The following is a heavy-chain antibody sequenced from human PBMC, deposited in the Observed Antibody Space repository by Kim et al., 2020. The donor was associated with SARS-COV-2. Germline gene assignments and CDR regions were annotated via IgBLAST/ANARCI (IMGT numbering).Heavy chain of an antibody. Sequence: YAAPVKGRFTISREDSKNRLYLQMNSLKTEDTAVYYCTADIPGGSRGIDYWGQGTRVTVSS. J-gene: IGHJ4*02. D-gene: IGHD2-2*01. V-gene: IGHV3-15*01. CDR3: TADIPGGSRGIDY.